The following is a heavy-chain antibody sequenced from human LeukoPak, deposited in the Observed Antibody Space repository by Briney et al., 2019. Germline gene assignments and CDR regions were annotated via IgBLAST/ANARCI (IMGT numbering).Heavy chain of an antibody. V-gene: IGHV3-30*18. D-gene: IGHD3-22*01. J-gene: IGHJ4*02. CDR2: ISHDGNDK. CDR1: GFSFSSNV. CDR3: AKVGIGYYYPFDY. Sequence: GGSLRLSCAASGFSFSSNVMHWVRQAPGKGLEWVAQISHDGNDKYYADSVKSRFTISRDNSKNTLFLQLDNLRAEDTAVYFCAKVGIGYYYPFDYWGQGTLVTVSS.